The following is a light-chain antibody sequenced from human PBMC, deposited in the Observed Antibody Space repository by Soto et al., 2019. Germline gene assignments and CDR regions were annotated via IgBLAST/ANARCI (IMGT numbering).Light chain of an antibody. CDR3: SSYTSSSTPLYV. CDR1: SSDVGGYNY. J-gene: IGLJ1*01. Sequence: QSVLTQPASVSGPPGQSITISCTGTSSDVGGYNYVSWYQQHPGKAPKLMIYEVSNRPSGVSNRFSGSKSGNTASLTISGLQAEDEADYYCSSYTSSSTPLYVFGTGTKVTVL. V-gene: IGLV2-14*01. CDR2: EVS.